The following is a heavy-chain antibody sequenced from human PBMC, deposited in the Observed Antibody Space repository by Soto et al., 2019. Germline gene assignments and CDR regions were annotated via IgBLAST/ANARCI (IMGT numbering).Heavy chain of an antibody. D-gene: IGHD4-17*01. Sequence: SETLSLTCTVSGGSISSYYWSWIRQPPGKGLEWIGYIYYSGSTYYNPSLKSRVTISVDTSKNQFSLKLSSVTAADTAVYYCARGNDYGDYYFDYWGQGTLVTVSS. J-gene: IGHJ4*02. CDR1: GGSISSYY. V-gene: IGHV4-59*01. CDR2: IYYSGST. CDR3: ARGNDYGDYYFDY.